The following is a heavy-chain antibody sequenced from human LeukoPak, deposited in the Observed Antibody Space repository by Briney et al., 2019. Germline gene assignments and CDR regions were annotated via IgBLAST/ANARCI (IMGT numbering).Heavy chain of an antibody. D-gene: IGHD2-15*01. V-gene: IGHV3-23*01. CDR2: ISGSGGST. J-gene: IGHJ4*02. CDR1: GFTFSSYA. CDR3: AKDRVVVVAATFDY. Sequence: GGSLRLSCAASGFTFSSYAMSWVRQAPGKGLEWVSAISGSGGSTYYADSVKGRFTISRDDSKNTLYLQMNSLRAEDTAVYYCAKDRVVVVAATFDYWGQGTLVTVSS.